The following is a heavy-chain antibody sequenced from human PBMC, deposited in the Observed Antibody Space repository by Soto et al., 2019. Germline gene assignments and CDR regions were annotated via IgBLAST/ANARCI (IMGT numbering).Heavy chain of an antibody. CDR3: ARPSGYYRQKSYYYYGMDV. CDR2: IYPGDSDT. V-gene: IGHV5-51*01. Sequence: GESLKISCKGSGYSFTNYWIDWVRQMPGKGLEWMGIIYPGDSDTRYSPSFQGQVTISADKSISTAYLQWSSLKASDTAMYYCARPSGYYRQKSYYYYGMDVWGQGTTVTVSS. CDR1: GYSFTNYW. J-gene: IGHJ6*02. D-gene: IGHD3-22*01.